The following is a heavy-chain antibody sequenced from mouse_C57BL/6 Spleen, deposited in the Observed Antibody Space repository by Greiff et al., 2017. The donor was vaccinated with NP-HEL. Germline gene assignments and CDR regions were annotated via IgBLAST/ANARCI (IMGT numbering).Heavy chain of an antibody. Sequence: QVQLQQPGTELVKPGASVKLSCKASGYTFTSYWMHWVTQRPGQGLEWLGNINPSIGGTNYNEKFKSKSTLTVDKSSNTAYMQLSSLTSEDSAVYYCAREETSYWYFDVWGTGTTVTVSS. CDR2: INPSIGGT. J-gene: IGHJ1*03. V-gene: IGHV1-53*01. CDR3: AREETSYWYFDV. CDR1: GYTFTSYW.